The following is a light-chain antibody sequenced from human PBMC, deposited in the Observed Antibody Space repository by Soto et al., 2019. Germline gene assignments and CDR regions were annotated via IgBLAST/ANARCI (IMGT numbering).Light chain of an antibody. V-gene: IGKV3-20*01. J-gene: IGKJ2*01. CDR2: EAS. CDR3: QHYGSSYT. Sequence: EIVLTQSPGTLSLSPGERATLSCRASQSVSTTYLAWYQQKPGQAPRLLIYEASRRATGIPDRFSGSGSATDFTLTISRLEPEDFAVYYCQHYGSSYTFGQGIKLEIK. CDR1: QSVSTTY.